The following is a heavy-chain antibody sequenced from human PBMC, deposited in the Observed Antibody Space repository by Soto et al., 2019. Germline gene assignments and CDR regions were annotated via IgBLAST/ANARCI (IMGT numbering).Heavy chain of an antibody. CDR1: GFTFSSYA. D-gene: IGHD2-2*02. J-gene: IGHJ6*03. CDR2: ISGSGGKT. Sequence: EVQLLESGGGLVQPGGSLRLSCAASGFTFSSYAMSWVRQAPGKGLEWVSAISGSGGKTYYVDSVKGRFTISRDNSKNTLYLQMNSLRAEDSAVYYCAKDGPLYGDYYYYMDVWGKGTTVTVSS. V-gene: IGHV3-23*01. CDR3: AKDGPLYGDYYYYMDV.